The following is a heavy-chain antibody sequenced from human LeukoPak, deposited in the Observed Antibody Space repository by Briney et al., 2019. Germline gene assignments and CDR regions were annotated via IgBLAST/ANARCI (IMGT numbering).Heavy chain of an antibody. CDR2: IYYSGST. CDR3: ARATYYDFWSGYYDRENWFDP. D-gene: IGHD3-3*01. CDR1: GGSISSYY. Sequence: PSETLSLTCTVSGGSISSYYWSWIRQPPGKGLEWIGYIYYSGSTNYNPSLKSRVTISVDTSKNQFSLKLSSVTAADTAVYCCARATYYDFWSGYYDRENWFDPWGQGTLVTVSS. J-gene: IGHJ5*02. V-gene: IGHV4-59*01.